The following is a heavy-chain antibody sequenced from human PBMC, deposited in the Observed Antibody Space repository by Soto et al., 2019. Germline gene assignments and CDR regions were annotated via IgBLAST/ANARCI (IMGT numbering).Heavy chain of an antibody. Sequence: ASVKVSCKASGYTFTSYDINWVRQATGQGLEWMGWMNPNSGNTGYAQKFQGRVTMTRNTSISTAYMELSSLRSEDTAVYYCARSPRYCTNGVCYFYWGQGTLVTVSS. CDR1: GYTFTSYD. V-gene: IGHV1-8*01. CDR3: ARSPRYCTNGVCYFY. CDR2: MNPNSGNT. D-gene: IGHD2-8*01. J-gene: IGHJ4*02.